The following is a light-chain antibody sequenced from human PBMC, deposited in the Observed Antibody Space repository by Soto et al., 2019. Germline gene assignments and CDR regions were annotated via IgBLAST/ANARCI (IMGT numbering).Light chain of an antibody. CDR2: GAS. J-gene: IGKJ1*01. V-gene: IGKV3-15*01. CDR1: QSVSSN. Sequence: EIVMTQSPATLSVSPGERATLSCRASQSVSSNLAWYQQKPGQDPRLLIYGASTRATGIPARFSGSGSGTEFTLTISSLQSEDFAVYYCQQYNNWLPWTFGQGTKVEIK. CDR3: QQYNNWLPWT.